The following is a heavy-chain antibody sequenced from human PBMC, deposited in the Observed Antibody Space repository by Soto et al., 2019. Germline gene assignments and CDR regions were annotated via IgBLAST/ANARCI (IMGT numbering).Heavy chain of an antibody. J-gene: IGHJ6*02. CDR1: GYTFTNSG. Sequence: QVQLVQSGAEVKKPGASVKVSCKASGYTFTNSGISWVRQAPGQGLEWMGWISTDNGNTNYAQHLQGRVSMTTDTSTSTAYMDLRSLRSDDTAVYYCARDQGITTFGVYFMYYYGMDVWGQGTTVTVSS. CDR3: ARDQGITTFGVYFMYYYGMDV. V-gene: IGHV1-18*01. D-gene: IGHD3-3*01. CDR2: ISTDNGNT.